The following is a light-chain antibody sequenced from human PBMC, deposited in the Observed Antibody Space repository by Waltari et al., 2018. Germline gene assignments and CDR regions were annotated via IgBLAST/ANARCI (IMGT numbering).Light chain of an antibody. J-gene: IGLJ2*01. Sequence: QSALTQPASVSGSPGQSITISCTGSYNLVSWYQHHPGKAPKLMIYEGNKRPSGVSNRFSGSKSGNTASLTISGLQAEDEADYYCCSYAGSTTYVVFGGGTKLTVL. CDR2: EGN. V-gene: IGLV2-23*01. CDR1: SYNL. CDR3: CSYAGSTTYVV.